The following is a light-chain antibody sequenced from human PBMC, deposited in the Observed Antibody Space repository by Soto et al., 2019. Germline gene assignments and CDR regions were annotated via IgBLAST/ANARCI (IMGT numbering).Light chain of an antibody. Sequence: EIVLTQSPGTLSLSPGERAILSCRASQSVSSNFLAWYQQRPGQAPRLLIDGASIRATGIPDRFSGSGSGTDFSLTVSRVEPEDFAMYYCQQYGSSPWTFGQGTKVEIK. CDR2: GAS. CDR3: QQYGSSPWT. V-gene: IGKV3-20*01. CDR1: QSVSSNF. J-gene: IGKJ1*01.